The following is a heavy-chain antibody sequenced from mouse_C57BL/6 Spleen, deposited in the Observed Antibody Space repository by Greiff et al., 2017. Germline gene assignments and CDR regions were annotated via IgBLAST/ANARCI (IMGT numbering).Heavy chain of an antibody. Sequence: QVQLQQSGAELARPGASVKMSCKASGYTFTSYTMHWVKQRPGQGLEWIGYINPSSGYTKYNQKFKDKATLTADKSSSTAYMQLSSLTSEDSAVYYCARSGNYSNYGFADWGPGTLVTVAA. D-gene: IGHD2-5*01. CDR1: GYTFTSYT. V-gene: IGHV1-4*01. CDR2: INPSSGYT. CDR3: ARSGNYSNYGFAD. J-gene: IGHJ3*01.